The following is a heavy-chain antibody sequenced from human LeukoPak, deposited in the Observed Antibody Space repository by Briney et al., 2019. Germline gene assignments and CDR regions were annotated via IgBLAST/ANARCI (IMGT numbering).Heavy chain of an antibody. Sequence: SETLSLTCTVSGSSISTYYWSWIRWPPGKGLEWIAYIHASGPTNYNPSLKSRITISVDTSKNQFSLKLSSVTAADTAVYYCARHDAGIAARPFDNWGQGTLVTVSS. CDR3: ARHDAGIAARPFDN. J-gene: IGHJ4*02. D-gene: IGHD6-6*01. CDR1: GSSISTYY. CDR2: IHASGPT. V-gene: IGHV4-4*09.